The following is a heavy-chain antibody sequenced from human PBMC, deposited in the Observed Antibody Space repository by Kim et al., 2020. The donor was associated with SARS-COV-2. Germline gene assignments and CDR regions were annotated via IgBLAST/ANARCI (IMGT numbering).Heavy chain of an antibody. CDR1: GDSVSSNSAA. CDR2: TYYRSKWYN. V-gene: IGHV6-1*01. J-gene: IGHJ6*03. Sequence: SQTLSLTCAISGDSVSSNSAAWNWIRQSPSRGLEWLGRTYYRSKWYNDYAVSVKSRITINPDTSKNQFSLQLNSVTPEDTAVYYCAREGVWDYSGGYYYYYMDVWGKGTTVTVSS. D-gene: IGHD4-4*01. CDR3: AREGVWDYSGGYYYYYMDV.